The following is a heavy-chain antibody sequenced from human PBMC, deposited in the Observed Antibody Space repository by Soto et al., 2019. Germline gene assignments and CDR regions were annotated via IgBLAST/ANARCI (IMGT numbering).Heavy chain of an antibody. CDR1: GYTFTSYA. D-gene: IGHD3-10*01. V-gene: IGHV1-3*01. CDR3: ARGASMVRGVILDAFDI. CDR2: INAGKGNT. Sequence: QVQLVQSGAEVKKPGASVKVSCKASGYTFTSYAMHWVRQAPGQRLEWMGWINAGKGNTKYSQKFQGRVTITRDTSASTAYMELSSLRSEDTAVYYCARGASMVRGVILDAFDIWGQGTMVTVSS. J-gene: IGHJ3*02.